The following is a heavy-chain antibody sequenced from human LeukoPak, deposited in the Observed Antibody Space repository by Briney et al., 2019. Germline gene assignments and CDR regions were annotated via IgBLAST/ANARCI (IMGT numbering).Heavy chain of an antibody. D-gene: IGHD2-2*01. V-gene: IGHV1-8*01. CDR2: MNPNSGNT. CDR1: GYTFTSYD. CDR3: ARVPGTYCSSTSCYPSYYYYYMDV. Sequence: ASVKVSCKASGYTFTSYDINWVRQATGQGLEWMGWMNPNSGNTGYAQKLQGRVTMTTDTSTSTAYMELRSLRSDDTAVYYCARVPGTYCSSTSCYPSYYYYYMDVWGKGTTVTVSS. J-gene: IGHJ6*03.